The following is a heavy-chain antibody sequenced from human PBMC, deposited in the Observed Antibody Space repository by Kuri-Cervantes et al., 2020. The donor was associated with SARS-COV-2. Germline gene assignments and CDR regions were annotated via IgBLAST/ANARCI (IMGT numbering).Heavy chain of an antibody. CDR2: IYPGDSDT. CDR1: GYSFTSYW. CDR3: ARKHDFWSGYMDV. J-gene: IGHJ6*03. V-gene: IGHV5-51*01. D-gene: IGHD3-3*01. Sequence: GESLKISCKGSGYSFTSYWIDWVRQMPGKGLGWMGIIYPGDSDTRYSPSFQGQVTISADKSISTAYLQWSSLKASDTAMYYCARKHDFWSGYMDVWGKGTTVTVSS.